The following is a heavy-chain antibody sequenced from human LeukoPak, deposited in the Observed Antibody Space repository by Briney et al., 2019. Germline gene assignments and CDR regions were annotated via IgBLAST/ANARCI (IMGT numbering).Heavy chain of an antibody. Sequence: ASVKVSCKASGYTFIDFYIHWVRQAPGQGLEWMGWINHNSGAIKNSQKFEGRLSMTRDTSITTVYMDLSSLRSDDTALYYCARVKKLMPEFEFWGQGTLVTVSS. V-gene: IGHV1-2*02. CDR2: INHNSGAI. CDR1: GYTFIDFY. J-gene: IGHJ4*02. CDR3: ARVKKLMPEFEF. D-gene: IGHD2-2*01.